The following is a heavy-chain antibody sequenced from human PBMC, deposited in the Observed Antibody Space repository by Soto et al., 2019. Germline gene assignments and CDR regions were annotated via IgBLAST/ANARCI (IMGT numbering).Heavy chain of an antibody. V-gene: IGHV4-39*01. CDR1: GGSISSYY. CDR3: ARQYYFGSGSYYTRPFDF. CDR2: IYYSGNA. J-gene: IGHJ4*02. D-gene: IGHD3-10*01. Sequence: PAETLSLTCTVSGGSISSYYWGWIRQPPGKGLEWIGSIYYSGNAYYNPSLKRRVTISVDTAKNQFSLKLSSVTAADTAVYYCARQYYFGSGSYYTRPFDFWGQGTLVTVS.